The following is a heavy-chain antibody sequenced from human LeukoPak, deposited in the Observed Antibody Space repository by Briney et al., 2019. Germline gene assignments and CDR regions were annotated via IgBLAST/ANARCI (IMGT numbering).Heavy chain of an antibody. D-gene: IGHD4-17*01. Sequence: SETLSLTCTVSGGSISSGSYYWSWIRQPAGKGLEWIGRIYTSGSTNYNPSLKSRVTISVDTSKNQFSLKLSSVTAADTAVYYCARALTVTTLGAWFDPWGQGTLVTVSS. CDR2: IYTSGST. CDR1: GGSISSGSYY. CDR3: ARALTVTTLGAWFDP. J-gene: IGHJ5*02. V-gene: IGHV4-61*02.